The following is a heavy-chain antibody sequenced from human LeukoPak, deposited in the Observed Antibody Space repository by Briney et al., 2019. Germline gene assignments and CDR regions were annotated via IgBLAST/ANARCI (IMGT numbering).Heavy chain of an antibody. V-gene: IGHV1-8*01. CDR3: TRVPRESYSH. J-gene: IGHJ4*02. CDR1: GYTFTSYD. D-gene: IGHD1-26*01. Sequence: ASVKVSCKASGYTFTSYDINWVRQATGQGLEWVGYINPNSGNTGYAQKFQGRVTLTRDTSINTAYMELTSLRSEDTAVYYCTRVPRESYSHWGQGTLVTVSS. CDR2: INPNSGNT.